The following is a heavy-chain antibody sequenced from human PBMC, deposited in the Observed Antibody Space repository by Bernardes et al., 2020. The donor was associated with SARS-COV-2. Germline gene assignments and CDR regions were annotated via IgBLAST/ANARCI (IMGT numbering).Heavy chain of an antibody. CDR2: IWHDGSRE. CDR1: GFTFRDYT. Sequence: SLRLSCAASGFTFRDYTMHWVRQAPGKGLEWVAVIWHDGSREYYVDSVKGRFAISRDNSNNTLYLQMNNLRVEDTALYRCATEDGEWLESWGQGTLVTVSS. CDR3: ATEDGEWLES. J-gene: IGHJ5*01. D-gene: IGHD4-17*01. V-gene: IGHV3-33*01.